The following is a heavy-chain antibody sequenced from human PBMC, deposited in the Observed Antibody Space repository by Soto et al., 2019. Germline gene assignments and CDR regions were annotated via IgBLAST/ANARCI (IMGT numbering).Heavy chain of an antibody. CDR1: GFTFSSYG. D-gene: IGHD2-15*01. Sequence: QVQLVESGGGVVQPGRSLRLSCAASGFTFSSYGMHWVRQAPGKGLEWVAVIWYDGSNKYYADSVKGRFTIARDNSKHTLYLQMNSLRAEDTAVYYCARAVDPRGSGWFDPWGQGTLVTVSS. CDR3: ARAVDPRGSGWFDP. V-gene: IGHV3-33*01. CDR2: IWYDGSNK. J-gene: IGHJ5*02.